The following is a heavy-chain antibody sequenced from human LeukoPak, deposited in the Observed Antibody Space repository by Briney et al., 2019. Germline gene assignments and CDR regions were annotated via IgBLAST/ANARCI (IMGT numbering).Heavy chain of an antibody. CDR3: AKDTPRRQGLDGGLFDP. V-gene: IGHV3-30*02. D-gene: IGHD6-19*01. CDR2: IRYDGSNK. Sequence: GGSLRLSCAASGFTFSSYGMHWVRQAPGKGLEWVAFIRYDGSNKYYADSVKGRFTISRDNSKNTLYLQMNSLRAEDTAVYYCAKDTPRRQGLDGGLFDPWGQGTLVTVSS. CDR1: GFTFSSYG. J-gene: IGHJ5*02.